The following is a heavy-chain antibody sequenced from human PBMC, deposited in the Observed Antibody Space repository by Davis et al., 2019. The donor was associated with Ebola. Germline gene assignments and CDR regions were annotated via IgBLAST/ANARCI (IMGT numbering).Heavy chain of an antibody. CDR3: ARASWATVGTRWFDP. D-gene: IGHD6-13*01. J-gene: IGHJ5*02. V-gene: IGHV1-8*01. CDR2: MNPNSGNT. Sequence: ASVNVSCKASGYTFTSYDFNWVRQATGQGFEWMGWMNPNSGNTGYAQKFQGRVTMTRDTSTSTAYMELSSLRSEDTAVYYCARASWATVGTRWFDPWGQGTLVTVSS. CDR1: GYTFTSYD.